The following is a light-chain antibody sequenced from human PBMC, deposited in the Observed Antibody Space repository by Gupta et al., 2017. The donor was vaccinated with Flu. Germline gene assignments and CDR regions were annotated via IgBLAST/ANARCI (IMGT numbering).Light chain of an antibody. Sequence: SYVLTLPPSVSVAPGQTARITCGGNNIGIKSVHWYQQKPGQAPVLVVYDDRHRPSGIPERFSGSKSENTATLTISRVEAWDEADYYCHAWGSSSDHGVFGGGTKLTVL. CDR2: DDR. V-gene: IGLV3-21*02. J-gene: IGLJ3*02. CDR1: NIGIKS. CDR3: HAWGSSSDHGV.